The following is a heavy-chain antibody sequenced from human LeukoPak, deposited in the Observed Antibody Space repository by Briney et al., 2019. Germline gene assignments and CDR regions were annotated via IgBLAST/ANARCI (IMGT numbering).Heavy chain of an antibody. CDR1: GYSISSGYY. J-gene: IGHJ4*02. D-gene: IGHD2-15*01. CDR3: ARVGGGSFAEFDY. V-gene: IGHV4-38-2*02. Sequence: TETLSLTCTVSGYSISSGYYWGWIRQPPGKGLEWIGSIYHSGSTYYNPSLKSRVTISVDTSKNQFSLKLSSVTAADTAVYYCARVGGGSFAEFDYWGQGTLVTVSS. CDR2: IYHSGST.